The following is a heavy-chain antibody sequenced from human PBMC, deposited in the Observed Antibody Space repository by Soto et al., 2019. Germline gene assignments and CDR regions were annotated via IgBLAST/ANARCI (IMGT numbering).Heavy chain of an antibody. CDR2: INPNSGGT. CDR1: GYTFTGYY. D-gene: IGHD2-15*01. J-gene: IGHJ4*02. CDR3: ARDGLCNGDSCYSSPMDY. V-gene: IGHV1-2*04. Sequence: ASVKVSCKASGYTFTGYYMHWVRQAPGQGLEWMGWINPNSGGTNYAQKFQGWVTMTRDTSISTAYMELSRLRSDDTAVYYCARDGLCNGDSCYSSPMDYWGQGTLVTVSS.